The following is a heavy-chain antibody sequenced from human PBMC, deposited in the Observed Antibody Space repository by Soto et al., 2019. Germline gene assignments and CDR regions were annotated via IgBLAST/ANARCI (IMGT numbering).Heavy chain of an antibody. CDR3: ARGQYYYDSSGPQYYFDY. V-gene: IGHV4-30-4*01. D-gene: IGHD3-22*01. Sequence: PSETLSLTCTVSGGSISSGDYYWSWIRQPPGKGLEWIGYIYYSGSTYYNPSLKSRVTISVDTSKNQFSLKLSSVTAADTAVYYCARGQYYYDSSGPQYYFDYWGQGTMVTVYS. J-gene: IGHJ4*02. CDR1: GGSISSGDYY. CDR2: IYYSGST.